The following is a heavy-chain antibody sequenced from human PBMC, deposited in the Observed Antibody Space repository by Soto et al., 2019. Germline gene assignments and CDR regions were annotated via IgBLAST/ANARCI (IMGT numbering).Heavy chain of an antibody. CDR3: ARDLHESSGWGIDY. D-gene: IGHD6-19*01. J-gene: IGHJ4*02. V-gene: IGHV3-21*01. CDR2: ISSTTNYI. Sequence: GGSLRLSCAASGFTFTRYSMNWVRQAPGKGLEWVSSISSTTNYIYYGDSMKGRFTISRDNSKSTLYLRINSLRAEDTAVYFCARDLHESSGWGIDYWGRGTLVTV. CDR1: GFTFTRYS.